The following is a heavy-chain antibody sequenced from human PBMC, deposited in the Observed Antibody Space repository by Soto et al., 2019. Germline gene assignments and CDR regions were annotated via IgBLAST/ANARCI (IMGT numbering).Heavy chain of an antibody. CDR3: ARDQEYSGFCSGYRPYNWFDP. D-gene: IGHD3-3*01. J-gene: IGHJ5*02. Sequence: VGSLRLSCAASGFTFSSYWMHWVRQAPGKGLVWVSRINSDGSSTSYADSVKGRFTISRDNAKNTLYLQMNSLRAEDTAVYYCARDQEYSGFCSGYRPYNWFDPWGQGTLVTVSS. CDR2: INSDGSST. V-gene: IGHV3-74*01. CDR1: GFTFSSYW.